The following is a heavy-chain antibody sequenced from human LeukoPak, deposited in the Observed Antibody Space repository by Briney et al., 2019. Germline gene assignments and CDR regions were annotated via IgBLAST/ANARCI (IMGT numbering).Heavy chain of an antibody. CDR2: IRGKAYGGTT. J-gene: IGHJ4*02. V-gene: IGHV3-49*04. CDR1: GFTFGDYA. Sequence: PGGSLRLSCTASGFTFGDYAMSWVRQAPGKGLEWVGFIRGKAYGGTTEYAASVKGRFTISRDDSKSIAYLQMNSLKTEDTAVYYCTRAPNFWGPYYFDYWGQGTLVTVSS. D-gene: IGHD4/OR15-4a*01. CDR3: TRAPNFWGPYYFDY.